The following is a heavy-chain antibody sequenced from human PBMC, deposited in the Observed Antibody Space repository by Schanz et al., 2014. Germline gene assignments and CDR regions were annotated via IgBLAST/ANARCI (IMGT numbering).Heavy chain of an antibody. CDR1: GFSFSDYG. J-gene: IGHJ4*02. CDR3: AKEDRNHNSEDGY. CDR2: ISYHGSER. V-gene: IGHV3-30*18. Sequence: QVQLVESGGGVVQPGRSLRLSCAGSGFSFSDYGMHWVRQAPGRGLEWVAVISYHGSERYYADSVRGRFTSSRDDSKNTLYLQMNSLRPEDTAVYCCAKEDRNHNSEDGYWGQGTLVTVSS. D-gene: IGHD3-22*01.